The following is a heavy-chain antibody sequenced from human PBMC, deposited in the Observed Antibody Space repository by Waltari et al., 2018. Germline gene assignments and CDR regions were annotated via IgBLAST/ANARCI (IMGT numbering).Heavy chain of an antibody. J-gene: IGHJ6*02. V-gene: IGHV3-30*04. CDR2: ISYNERNI. CDR3: ARDYCDRTNCHGMDV. Sequence: QVQLVESGGGVVQPGRSLRLSCTASEFTFSSYAMHWVRQAPGKGREGVAVISYNERNIYYVDSVKGRFTISRDNSKKMLYLQMNSLITEDTAVYYCARDYCDRTNCHGMDVWGQGTTVTVSS. D-gene: IGHD3-22*01. CDR1: EFTFSSYA.